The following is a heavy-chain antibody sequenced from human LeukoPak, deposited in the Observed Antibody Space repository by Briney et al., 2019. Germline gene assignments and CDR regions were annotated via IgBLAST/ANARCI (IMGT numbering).Heavy chain of an antibody. CDR2: MNPNSGNT. D-gene: IGHD3-10*01. CDR3: ARVNSNRRTMVRGGLGY. CDR1: GYTFTSYD. Sequence: ASVKVSCKASGYTFTSYDINWVRQATGQGLEWMGWMNPNSGNTGYAQKFQGRVTITRNTSISTAYMELSSLRSEDTAVYYCARVNSNRRTMVRGGLGYWGQGTLVTVSS. J-gene: IGHJ4*02. V-gene: IGHV1-8*03.